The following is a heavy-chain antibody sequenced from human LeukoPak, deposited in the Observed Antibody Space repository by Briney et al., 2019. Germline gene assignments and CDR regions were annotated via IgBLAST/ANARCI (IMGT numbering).Heavy chain of an antibody. D-gene: IGHD2-15*01. Sequence: SETLSLTCTVSGGSISSYYWSWTRQPPGKGLEWIGYIYYSGSTNYNPSLKSRVTISVDTSKNQFSLKLSSVTAAVTAVYYCAAYCSGGSRFTGSAFDIWGQGTMVTVSS. J-gene: IGHJ3*02. CDR3: AAYCSGGSRFTGSAFDI. CDR1: GGSISSYY. CDR2: IYYSGST. V-gene: IGHV4-59*01.